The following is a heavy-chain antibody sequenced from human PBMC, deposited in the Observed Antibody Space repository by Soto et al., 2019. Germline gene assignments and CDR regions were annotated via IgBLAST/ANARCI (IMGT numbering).Heavy chain of an antibody. CDR1: GFTVSSDY. J-gene: IGHJ4*02. V-gene: IGHV3-53*02. Sequence: EVQLVQTGGGLIQPGGSLRLSCAASGFTVSSDYMTWVRQAPGKGLEWVSVIYRLGSTYYADSVKGRFTISRDNSNNTLYLQMNSLRVEDTAVYFCTRADKRFDYWGQGTLVTVSS. CDR2: IYRLGST. CDR3: TRADKRFDY.